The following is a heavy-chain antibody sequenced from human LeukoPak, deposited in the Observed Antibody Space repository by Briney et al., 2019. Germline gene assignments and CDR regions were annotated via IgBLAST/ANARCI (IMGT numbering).Heavy chain of an antibody. CDR2: INPHSGGT. CDR1: GYTFTDYY. V-gene: IGHV1-2*02. D-gene: IGHD6-6*01. J-gene: IGHJ4*02. CDR3: ARDSSYSSSLYYFEY. Sequence: GASVMVSCKASGYTFTDYYMHWVRQAPGQGLEWMGWINPHSGGTNYAQKFQGRVTMTRDTSISTVYMEVSRLRSDDTAVYYCARDSSYSSSLYYFEYWGQGTLVTVSS.